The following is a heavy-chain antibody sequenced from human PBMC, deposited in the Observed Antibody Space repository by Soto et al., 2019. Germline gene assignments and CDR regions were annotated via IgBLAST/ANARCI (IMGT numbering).Heavy chain of an antibody. V-gene: IGHV3-23*01. D-gene: IGHD2-2*01. Sequence: PGGSLRLSWAAAGGTFSGCAMSWVRQDQGKGLEWVSAISGSGGSTYYADSVKGRFTISRDNSKNTLYLQMNSLRAEDTAVYYCAASYCSSTSCYPNWFDPWGQGTLVTVSS. CDR2: ISGSGGST. J-gene: IGHJ5*02. CDR1: GGTFSGCA. CDR3: AASYCSSTSCYPNWFDP.